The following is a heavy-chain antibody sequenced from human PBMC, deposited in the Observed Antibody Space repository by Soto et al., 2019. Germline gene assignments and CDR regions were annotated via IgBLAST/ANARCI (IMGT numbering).Heavy chain of an antibody. D-gene: IGHD2-21*02. CDR1: GFTFSSYG. V-gene: IGHV3-30*03. CDR2: ISYDGSNK. J-gene: IGHJ6*02. CDR3: ARCARGGGDCYGSYYYYGMDV. Sequence: GGSLRLSCAASGFTFSSYGMHWVRQSPGKGLEWVAVISYDGSNKYYADSVKGRFTISRDNSKNTLYLQMSSLRAEDTAVYYCARCARGGGDCYGSYYYYGMDVWGQGTTVTVSS.